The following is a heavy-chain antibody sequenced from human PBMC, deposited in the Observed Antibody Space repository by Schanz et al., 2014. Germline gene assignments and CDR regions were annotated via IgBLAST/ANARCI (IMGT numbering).Heavy chain of an antibody. CDR1: RFTFSSYS. V-gene: IGHV3-21*01. CDR3: ARGQLLSYYFDY. D-gene: IGHD2-21*01. CDR2: ITASGDYM. J-gene: IGHJ4*02. Sequence: EVQLVESGGGLVKPGGSLRLSCEASRFTFSSYSFNWVRQAPGKGLEWVSSITASGDYMHYADSVKGRFTISRDNARNSLYLQMNNLRVEDTAVYYCARGQLLSYYFDYWGQGTLVTVSS.